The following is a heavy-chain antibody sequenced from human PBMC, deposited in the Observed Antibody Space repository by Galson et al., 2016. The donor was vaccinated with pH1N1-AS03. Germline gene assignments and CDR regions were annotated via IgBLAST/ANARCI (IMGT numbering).Heavy chain of an antibody. CDR3: ARRYYDSRGHPLDW. J-gene: IGHJ4*02. V-gene: IGHV3-21*04. D-gene: IGHD3-22*01. CDR1: TFIARSNY. CDR2: IGRESSPI. Sequence: SLRLSCAGSTFIARSNYMIWVRQAPGKGLEWVSSIGRESSPIVYADSVKGRFTTSRDNAKNSLYLQMNSLRVEDTAVYYCARRYYDSRGHPLDWWGQGALVTVSS.